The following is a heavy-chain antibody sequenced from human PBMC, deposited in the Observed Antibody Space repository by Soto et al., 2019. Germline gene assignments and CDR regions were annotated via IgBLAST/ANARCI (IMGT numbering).Heavy chain of an antibody. J-gene: IGHJ6*02. V-gene: IGHV1-8*01. CDR2: MNPNSGNT. CDR3: ARSSDFXSGYYPKRNYYYYGMDV. D-gene: IGHD3-3*01. CDR1: GYTFTSYD. Sequence: ASVKVSCKGSGYTFTSYDINWVRQATGQGLEWMGWMNPNSGNTGYAQKFQGRVTMTRNTSISTAYMELSSLRSEDAAVYYCARSSDFXSGYYPKRNYYYYGMDVWGQGTTVTVSS.